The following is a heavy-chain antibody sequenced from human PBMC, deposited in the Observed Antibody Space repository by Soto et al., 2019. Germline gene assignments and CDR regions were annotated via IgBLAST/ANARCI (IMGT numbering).Heavy chain of an antibody. CDR1: GFTFTRSA. CDR3: ATESPVLPFTAGAYYYYNGMDV. CDR2: VVVNSDNT. Sequence: SVKVSCKASGFTFTRSAVQWVRQARGQRLEWIGWVVVNSDNTNYAQKFQDRVTITRDMSTSTSYMELTSLGSEDTAVYYCATESPVLPFTAGAYYYYNGMDVWGQGTTVTVSS. J-gene: IGHJ6*02. D-gene: IGHD2-2*01. V-gene: IGHV1-58*01.